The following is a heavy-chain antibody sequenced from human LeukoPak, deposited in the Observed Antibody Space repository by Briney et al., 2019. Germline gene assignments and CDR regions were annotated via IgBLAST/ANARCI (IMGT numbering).Heavy chain of an antibody. D-gene: IGHD3-9*01. CDR3: ARHCYDILTGFVDAFDI. CDR1: GGSFSGYY. J-gene: IGHJ3*02. V-gene: IGHV4-34*01. CDR2: INHSGST. Sequence: SETLSLTCAVYGGSFSGYYWSWIRQPPGKGLEWIGEINHSGSTNYNPSLKSRVTISVDTSKNQFSLKLSSVTAADTAVYYCARHCYDILTGFVDAFDIWGQGTMVTVSS.